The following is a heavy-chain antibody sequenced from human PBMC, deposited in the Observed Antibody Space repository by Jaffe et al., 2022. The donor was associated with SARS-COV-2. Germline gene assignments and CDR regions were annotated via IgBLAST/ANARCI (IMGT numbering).Heavy chain of an antibody. V-gene: IGHV3-23*04. J-gene: IGHJ4*02. CDR2: LSGSANTA. CDR1: GFTFSSYA. CDR3: AKGGWYQTPFDY. Sequence: EVQVVESGGGLVQPGGSLRLSCAASGFTFSSYAMSWVRQAPGKGLEWVSALSGSANTAYYADSVKGRFTISRDNSKNTLYLQMNSLRAEDTAIYYCAKGGWYQTPFDYWGQGTLVTVSS. D-gene: IGHD2-2*01.